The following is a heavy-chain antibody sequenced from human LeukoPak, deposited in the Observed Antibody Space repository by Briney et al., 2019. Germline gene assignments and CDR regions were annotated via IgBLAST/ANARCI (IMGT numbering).Heavy chain of an antibody. J-gene: IGHJ4*02. CDR3: ARDQSGSYSGIDY. V-gene: IGHV1-69*05. CDR2: IIPIFGTA. Sequence: SVKVSCKASGGTFSSYAISWVRQAPGQGLEWMGGIIPIFGTANYAQKFQGRVTITTDESTSTAYMELSSLRSEDAAVYYCARDQSGSYSGIDYWGQGTLVTVSS. CDR1: GGTFSSYA. D-gene: IGHD1-26*01.